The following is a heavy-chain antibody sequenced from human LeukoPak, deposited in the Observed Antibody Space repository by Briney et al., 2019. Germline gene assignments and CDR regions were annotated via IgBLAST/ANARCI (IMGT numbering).Heavy chain of an antibody. D-gene: IGHD3-3*01. J-gene: IGHJ4*02. V-gene: IGHV3-49*04. CDR2: IRSKAYGGTT. Sequence: PGGSLRLSCTASGFTFGDYVMSWVRQAPGKGLEWVGFIRSKAYGGTTEYAASVKGRFTISRDDSKSIAYLQMNSLKTEDTAVYYCTRGKYYDIWSGYYPDYWGQGTLVTVSS. CDR3: TRGKYYDIWSGYYPDY. CDR1: GFTFGDYV.